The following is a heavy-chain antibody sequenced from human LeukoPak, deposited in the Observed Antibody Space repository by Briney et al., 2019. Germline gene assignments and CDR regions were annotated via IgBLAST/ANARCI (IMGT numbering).Heavy chain of an antibody. V-gene: IGHV3-23*01. D-gene: IGHD6-19*01. CDR2: ISGTGVNT. Sequence: GGSLRLSCAASGVTFSSYAMSWVRQAPGKGQHWVSAISGTGVNTYYADSVKCRFTISRDNSKNTLYLQMTSLRAEDTAVYYCAKGPLIEVAGTTWDYWGQGTLVTVSS. CDR3: AKGPLIEVAGTTWDY. J-gene: IGHJ4*02. CDR1: GVTFSSYA.